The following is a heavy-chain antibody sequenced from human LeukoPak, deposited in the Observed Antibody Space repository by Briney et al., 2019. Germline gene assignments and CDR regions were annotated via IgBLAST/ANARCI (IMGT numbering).Heavy chain of an antibody. Sequence: SETLSLTCTVSGGSTSSYYWSWIRQPPGKGLEWIGYISYSGSTNFNPSLKSRVTISVDTSKNQFSLKLSSVTAADTAVYYCAREGTAGTNLNCFDPWGQGTLVTVSS. CDR3: AREGTAGTNLNCFDP. CDR2: ISYSGST. V-gene: IGHV4-59*01. J-gene: IGHJ5*02. D-gene: IGHD1-1*01. CDR1: GGSTSSYY.